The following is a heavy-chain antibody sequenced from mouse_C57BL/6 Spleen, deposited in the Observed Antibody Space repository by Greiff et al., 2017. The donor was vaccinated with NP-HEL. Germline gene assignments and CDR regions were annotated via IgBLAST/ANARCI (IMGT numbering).Heavy chain of an antibody. Sequence: QVQLKESGPGLVQPSQSLSITCTVSGFSLTSYGVHWVRQSPGKGLEWLGVIWSGGSTDYNAAFMSRLSITTDNSKSQVFFKMNSLQADDTAIYYCAKEGDYAMDYWGQGTSVTVSS. CDR3: AKEGDYAMDY. CDR1: GFSLTSYG. CDR2: IWSGGST. J-gene: IGHJ4*01. V-gene: IGHV2-5*01.